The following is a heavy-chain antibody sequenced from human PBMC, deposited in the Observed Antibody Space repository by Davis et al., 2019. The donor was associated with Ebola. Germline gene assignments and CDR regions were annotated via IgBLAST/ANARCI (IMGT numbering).Heavy chain of an antibody. CDR3: ARASELGYGSGTYYNAIDY. CDR1: GFTFSSYG. V-gene: IGHV3-30*02. CDR2: IRYDGSNK. Sequence: GESLKISCAASGFTFSSYGMHWVRQAPGKGLEWVAFIRYDGSNKYYADSVKGRFTISRDNSKNTVYLQLNSLRTDDTAVYYCARASELGYGSGTYYNAIDYWGQGALVSVSS. D-gene: IGHD3-10*01. J-gene: IGHJ4*02.